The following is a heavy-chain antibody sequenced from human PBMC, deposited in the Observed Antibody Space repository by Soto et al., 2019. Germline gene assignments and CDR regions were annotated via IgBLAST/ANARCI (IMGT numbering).Heavy chain of an antibody. V-gene: IGHV3-30-3*01. D-gene: IGHD5-18*01. CDR2: IQHNGNYI. Sequence: QVQLVESGGGVVHPGGSLRLSCKASGFGFSAYSMHWVRQAPGKGLEWVAVIQHNGNYIQYADFVRGRFTISRDNYKSILYLEMNGLTPDDTALYYCVRVGLGYTYGNGLDGWGQGTTVTVSS. CDR3: VRVGLGYTYGNGLDG. J-gene: IGHJ6*02. CDR1: GFGFSAYS.